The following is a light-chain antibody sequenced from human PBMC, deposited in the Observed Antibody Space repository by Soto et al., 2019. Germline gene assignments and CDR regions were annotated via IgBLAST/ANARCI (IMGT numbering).Light chain of an antibody. V-gene: IGKV1-39*01. CDR3: QQSHTTPLT. Sequence: DTQMTQSPSSLSASVGDRVTITCRASQSINTYLNWFQQKPGEAPKLLIYGASSLHSGVPSRFSGSGSGTDFNLTISNLQPEDFATYYCQQSHTTPLTFGPGTRVDFK. CDR1: QSINTY. J-gene: IGKJ3*01. CDR2: GAS.